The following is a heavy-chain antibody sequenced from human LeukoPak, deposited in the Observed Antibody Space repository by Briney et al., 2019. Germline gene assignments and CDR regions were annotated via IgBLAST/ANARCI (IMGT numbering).Heavy chain of an antibody. CDR2: ITSSSLYI. V-gene: IGHV3-21*01. CDR3: ASEHSGNYNRPFDY. D-gene: IGHD1-26*01. CDR1: GFTFSSYS. J-gene: IGHJ4*02. Sequence: GGSLRLSCAASGFTFSSYSMNWVRQAPGKGLEWVSSITSSSLYIYYADSVKGRFTISRDNAKNSLYLQMNSLRAEDTAVYYRASEHSGNYNRPFDYWGQGTLVTVSS.